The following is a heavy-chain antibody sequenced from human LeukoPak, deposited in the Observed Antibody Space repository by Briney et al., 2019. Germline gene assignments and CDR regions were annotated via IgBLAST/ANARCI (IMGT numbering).Heavy chain of an antibody. CDR1: GGSFSHYG. Sequence: SVKVSCKASGGSFSHYGFSWVRQAPGQGLEWMARIIPSLGVRNYAQNFRGRVTITADKSTSTAFLEVSSLGSENTAVYYCAAAPLRQCTFGYPEYWGQGTLVTVSA. J-gene: IGHJ4*02. CDR3: AAAPLRQCTFGYPEY. CDR2: IIPSLGVR. V-gene: IGHV1-69*04. D-gene: IGHD5-18*01.